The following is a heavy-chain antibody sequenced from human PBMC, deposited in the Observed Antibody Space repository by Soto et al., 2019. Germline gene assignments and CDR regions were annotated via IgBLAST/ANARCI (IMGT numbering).Heavy chain of an antibody. J-gene: IGHJ3*02. D-gene: IGHD3-22*01. CDR3: AISYYDSSVGGGGLRAFDI. CDR2: IWYDGSNK. Sequence: QVQLVESGGGVVQPGRSLRLSCAASGFIFSSYGMHWVRQAPGKGLEWVAVIWYDGSNKYYADSVRGRFTISRDNSKNTLYLQMNSLRDEDTVVYDCAISYYDSSVGGGGLRAFDIWGQGTMVTVSS. V-gene: IGHV3-33*01. CDR1: GFIFSSYG.